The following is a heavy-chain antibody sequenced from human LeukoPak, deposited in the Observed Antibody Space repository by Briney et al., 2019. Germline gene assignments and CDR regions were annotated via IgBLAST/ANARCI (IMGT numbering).Heavy chain of an antibody. D-gene: IGHD3-22*01. V-gene: IGHV4-59*01. Sequence: PSETLSLTCTVSRDSISGYSWSWIRQSPGGGLEWIGYIYYSGDAAYNPSLRSRVTISVDTSKNQFSLKLSSVTAADTAVYYCARLYYYDSPFDYWGQGTLVTVSS. CDR1: RDSISGYS. J-gene: IGHJ4*02. CDR2: IYYSGDA. CDR3: ARLYYYDSPFDY.